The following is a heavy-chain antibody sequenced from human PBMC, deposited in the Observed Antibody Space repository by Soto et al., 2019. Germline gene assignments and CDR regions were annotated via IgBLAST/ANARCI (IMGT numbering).Heavy chain of an antibody. V-gene: IGHV3-48*01. CDR2: ITSSSGTM. J-gene: IGHJ4*02. CDR3: AKSRSENSYHFDY. CDR1: GFTFSNYR. D-gene: IGHD3-16*01. Sequence: GGSLRLSCTASGFTFSNYRMHWVRQAPGKGLEWISYITSSSGTMYYTDSVKGRFSISRDNAKNSLYLQMNSLRAEDTAVYYCAKSRSENSYHFDYWGQGTLVTVSS.